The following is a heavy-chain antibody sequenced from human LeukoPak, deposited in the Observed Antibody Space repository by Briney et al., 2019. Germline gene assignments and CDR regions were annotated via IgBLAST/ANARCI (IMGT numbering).Heavy chain of an antibody. V-gene: IGHV3-48*01. Sequence: GGSLRLSCAASGFTFSSYSMNWVRQAPGKGLEWVSYISSSSSTIYYADSVKGRFTNPRDNSKNTLYLQMNSLRAEDTAVYYCASLRDGYNYWRHWGQGTLVTVSS. CDR3: ASLRDGYNYWRH. J-gene: IGHJ4*02. D-gene: IGHD5-24*01. CDR2: ISSSSSTI. CDR1: GFTFSSYS.